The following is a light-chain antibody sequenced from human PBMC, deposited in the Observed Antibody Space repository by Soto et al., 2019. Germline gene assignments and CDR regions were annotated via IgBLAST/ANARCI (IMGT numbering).Light chain of an antibody. CDR3: SSYTSSSTLV. J-gene: IGLJ3*02. Sequence: QSALTQPASVSGSPGQSITISCTGTDSDVGAYNYVSWYQQHPGKAPKLMIYEVINRPSGVSNRFSGSKSANTASLTISGLQAEDEADYYCSSYTSSSTLVFGGGTQLTVL. CDR2: EVI. V-gene: IGLV2-14*03. CDR1: DSDVGAYNY.